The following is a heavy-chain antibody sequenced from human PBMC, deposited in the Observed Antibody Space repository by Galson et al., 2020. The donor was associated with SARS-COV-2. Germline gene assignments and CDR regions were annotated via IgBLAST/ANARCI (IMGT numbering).Heavy chain of an antibody. CDR1: GFRFSSYG. J-gene: IGHJ4*02. Sequence: TGGSLRLSCTASGFRFSSYGMHWVRQAPGKGLEWVALIWYDGTDKYYADSVKGRFTISRDNSKNTLYLQMNSLRAEDTAIYYCTRDRRTHFYFDSWGQGTLVAVSS. V-gene: IGHV3-33*01. CDR3: TRDRRTHFYFDS. CDR2: IWYDGTDK.